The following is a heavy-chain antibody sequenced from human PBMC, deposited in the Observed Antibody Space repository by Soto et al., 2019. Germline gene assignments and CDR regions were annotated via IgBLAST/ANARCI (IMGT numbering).Heavy chain of an antibody. Sequence: QITLKESGPTLVKPTQTLTLTCTFSGFSLTTSGVGVTWIRQPPGKALEWLGLIYWNGIERYSPSLKSRLSLTKDTCKDQVVLTMTDVGPVDTATYYCAHTRVPDTLDYWGPGTRVTVSS. CDR3: AHTRVPDTLDY. V-gene: IGHV2-5*01. CDR1: GFSLTTSGVG. CDR2: IYWNGIE. D-gene: IGHD2-2*01. J-gene: IGHJ4*02.